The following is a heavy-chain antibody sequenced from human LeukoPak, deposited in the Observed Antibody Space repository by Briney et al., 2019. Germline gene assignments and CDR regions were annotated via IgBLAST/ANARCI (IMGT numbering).Heavy chain of an antibody. Sequence: SETLSLTCTVSGGSISSSSYYWGWIRQPPGKGLEWIGSMYYSGSTYYNPSLKSRVTISVDTSKNQFSLKLSSVTAADTAVYYCARDRAGNYYDAFDIWGQGTMVTVSS. CDR3: ARDRAGNYYDAFDI. D-gene: IGHD3-10*01. CDR1: GGSISSSSYY. CDR2: MYYSGST. J-gene: IGHJ3*02. V-gene: IGHV4-39*02.